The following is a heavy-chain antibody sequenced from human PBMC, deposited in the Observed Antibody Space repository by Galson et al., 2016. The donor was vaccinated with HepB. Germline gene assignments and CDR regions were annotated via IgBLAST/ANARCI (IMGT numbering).Heavy chain of an antibody. CDR1: GYSLRSFS. D-gene: IGHD3/OR15-3a*01. J-gene: IGHJ4*02. Sequence: SVKVSCKASGYSLRSFSIHWVRQAPGQSLEWMGWINAGNGNTKYSRKFQGRLTITRDTSANTVYMVLSRLKSEDTAIYYCTRDRLPGGLDFAEANIGFDSWGQGTFVTVSS. CDR3: TRDRLPGGLDFAEANIGFDS. CDR2: INAGNGNT. V-gene: IGHV1-3*01.